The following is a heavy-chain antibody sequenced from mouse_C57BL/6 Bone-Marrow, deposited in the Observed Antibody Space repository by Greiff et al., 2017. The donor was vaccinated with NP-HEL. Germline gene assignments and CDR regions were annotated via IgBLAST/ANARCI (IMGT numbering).Heavy chain of an antibody. CDR3: ARDRGSHWYFDV. V-gene: IGHV1-55*01. D-gene: IGHD1-1*02. J-gene: IGHJ1*03. Sequence: VQLQQPGAELVKPGASVKMSCKASGYTFTSYWITWVKQRPGQGLEWIGDIYPGSGSTNYNEKFKSKATLTVDTSSSTAYMQLSSLTSEDSAVYYCARDRGSHWYFDVWGTGTTVTVSS. CDR1: GYTFTSYW. CDR2: IYPGSGST.